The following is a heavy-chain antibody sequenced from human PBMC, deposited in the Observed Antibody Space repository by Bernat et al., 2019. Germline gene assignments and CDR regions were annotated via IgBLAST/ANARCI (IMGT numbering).Heavy chain of an antibody. CDR1: GFTFSDYY. D-gene: IGHD3-10*01. J-gene: IGHJ4*02. CDR3: ARAHLSGSGEPFDY. Sequence: QVQLVESGGGLVKPGGSLRLSCAASGFTFSDYYISWIRQAPGKGLEWVSYISTGNGYYTNYADSVKGRFTISRDNAKNSLYLQMNSLRAEDTDVYYCARAHLSGSGEPFDYWGQGTLVTVSS. CDR2: ISTGNGYYT. V-gene: IGHV3-11*05.